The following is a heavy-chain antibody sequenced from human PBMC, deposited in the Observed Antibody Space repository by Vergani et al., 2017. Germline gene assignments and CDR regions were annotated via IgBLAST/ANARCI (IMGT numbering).Heavy chain of an antibody. Sequence: QVQLQESGPGLVKPSETLSLTCTVSVDSVISTDYYSGWNRQPPGKGLEWIGCMDYSGSTSYNPSFESGISIPFETPQSQSSLRLSSVTAADTAVYYCASKRGACRAAYCHSYDFWGPGTMVGVSS. J-gene: IGHJ4*02. V-gene: IGHV4-39*01. CDR2: MDYSGST. CDR3: ASKRGACRAAYCHSYDF. CDR1: VDSVISTDYY. D-gene: IGHD2-8*02.